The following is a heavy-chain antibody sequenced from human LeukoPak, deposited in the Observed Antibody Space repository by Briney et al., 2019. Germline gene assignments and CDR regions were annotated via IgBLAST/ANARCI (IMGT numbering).Heavy chain of an antibody. CDR2: ISSASSTI. D-gene: IGHD6-13*01. J-gene: IGHJ2*01. V-gene: IGHV3-48*01. Sequence: PGGSLRLSCAVSGFIFSSSAMSWVRQAPGKGLEWVSSISSASSTIHYADSVKGRFTISRDNAKNSLFLQLNSLRAEDTAVYYCARGMYSSTWSNPYWYFDLWGRGTLVTVSS. CDR3: ARGMYSSTWSNPYWYFDL. CDR1: GFIFSSSA.